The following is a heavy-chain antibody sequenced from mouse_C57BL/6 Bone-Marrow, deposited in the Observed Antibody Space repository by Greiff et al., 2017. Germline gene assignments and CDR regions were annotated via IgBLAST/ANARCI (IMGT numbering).Heavy chain of an antibody. CDR3: ARVEDYSGSSPYSDY. Sequence: QVQLQQSGAELVKPGASVKISCKASGYAFSSYWMNWVKQRPGKGLEWIGQIYPGDGDTNYNGKLKGKATLTADKSSSTAYMQLSSLTSEDSAGYFGARVEDYSGSSPYSDYWGPGATLTVSS. V-gene: IGHV1-80*01. D-gene: IGHD1-1*01. CDR1: GYAFSSYW. J-gene: IGHJ2*01. CDR2: IYPGDGDT.